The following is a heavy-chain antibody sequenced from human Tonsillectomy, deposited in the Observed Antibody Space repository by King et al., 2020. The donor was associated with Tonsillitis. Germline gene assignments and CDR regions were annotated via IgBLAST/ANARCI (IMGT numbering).Heavy chain of an antibody. CDR2: IKGRYDGGTT. Sequence: VQLVESGGGLIQPGRSLRLSCTTSGFTFVEYAMNWFRQAPGKGLEWVGFIKGRYDGGTTHFAASVKGRFTISRDDSIGIAYLHMNNLKIEDTAVYFCTRGFSGPFGGRDALDAWGQGTLVSVSS. V-gene: IGHV3-49*03. D-gene: IGHD3-10*01. J-gene: IGHJ3*01. CDR3: TRGFSGPFGGRDALDA. CDR1: GFTFVEYA.